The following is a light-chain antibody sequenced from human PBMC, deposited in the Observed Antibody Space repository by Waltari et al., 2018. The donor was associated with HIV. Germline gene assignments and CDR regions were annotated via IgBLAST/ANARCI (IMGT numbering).Light chain of an antibody. V-gene: IGLV8-61*01. CDR2: STN. J-gene: IGLJ3*02. CDR1: SGSVSASYC. CDR3: SLYMGGGIWV. Sequence: QTVVTQEPSFSVSPGGTVTLTCGLSSGSVSASYCPSWYQQTPGQARRTLIYSTNTRSSGVPDRFSGSILGNKAALTITGAQADDESVYYCSLYMGGGIWVFGGGTKLTVL.